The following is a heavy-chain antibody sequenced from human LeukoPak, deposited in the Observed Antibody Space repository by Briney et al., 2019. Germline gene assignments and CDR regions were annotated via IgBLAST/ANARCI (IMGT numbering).Heavy chain of an antibody. CDR3: ARPRSDLYGMDV. V-gene: IGHV3-48*03. Sequence: QTGGSLRLSCIASEFIFSSHEMNWVRQAPGKGLEWVSYISGSGNIIYYADSVKGRFTISRDNAKNSLYLQMNSLRVEDTAVYYCARPRSDLYGMDVWGQGTTVTVSS. CDR1: EFIFSSHE. J-gene: IGHJ6*02. CDR2: ISGSGNII.